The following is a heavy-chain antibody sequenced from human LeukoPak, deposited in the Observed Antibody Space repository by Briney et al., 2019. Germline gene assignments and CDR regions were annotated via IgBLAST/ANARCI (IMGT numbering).Heavy chain of an antibody. CDR1: GGSISSGSYY. CDR3: ARDYYDSSGYYPSHGWFDP. D-gene: IGHD3-22*01. J-gene: IGHJ5*02. CDR2: IYTSGST. Sequence: PSETLSLTCTDSGGSISSGSYYWSWIRQPAGKGLEWIGRIYTSGSTNYNPSLKSRVTISVDTSKNQFSLKLSSVTAADTAVYYCARDYYDSSGYYPSHGWFDPWGQGTLVTVSS. V-gene: IGHV4-61*02.